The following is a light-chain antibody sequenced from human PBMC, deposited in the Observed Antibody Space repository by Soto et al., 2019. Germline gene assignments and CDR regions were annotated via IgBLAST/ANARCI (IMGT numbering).Light chain of an antibody. Sequence: QSALTPAASVSGSPGQSFTIPCTGSSSDVGAHHSVSWYQQHPGKAPKLIIFDVSNRPSGVSNRFSGSKSGNTASLTISGLQPEDEADYYCSSFTDAGTVMFGGGTKLTVL. J-gene: IGLJ3*02. CDR3: SSFTDAGTVM. CDR1: SSDVGAHHS. V-gene: IGLV2-14*03. CDR2: DVS.